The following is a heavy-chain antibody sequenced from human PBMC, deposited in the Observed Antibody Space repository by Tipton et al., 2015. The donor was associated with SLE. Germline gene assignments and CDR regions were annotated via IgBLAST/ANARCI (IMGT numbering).Heavy chain of an antibody. CDR2: IDYRGTS. V-gene: IGHV4-31*03. Sequence: TLSLTCTLSGGSINRSGYYWSWVRQHPGKGLEWIGYIDYRGTSNINPSLRSRLTMSIDTSKNQFSLRLTSVIAADTAVYYCARLHGYSYGLNWFDPWGQGTLISVSS. J-gene: IGHJ5*02. D-gene: IGHD5-18*01. CDR3: ARLHGYSYGLNWFDP. CDR1: GGSINRSGYY.